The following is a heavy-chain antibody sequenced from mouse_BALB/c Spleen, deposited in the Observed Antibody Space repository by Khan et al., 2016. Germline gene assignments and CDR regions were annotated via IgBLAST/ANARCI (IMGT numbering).Heavy chain of an antibody. J-gene: IGHJ4*01. CDR1: GFSITSDYA. V-gene: IGHV3-2*02. Sequence: EVQLQESGPGLVKPSQSLSLTCTVTGFSITSDYAWNWIRQFPGNRLEWMGYISYSGCTSYTPSLKSRISITRDTSKNQFFLQLNSLPSEDTATFYCARSEYVDKEAMDYWGQGTSVTVSS. D-gene: IGHD1-3*01. CDR3: ARSEYVDKEAMDY. CDR2: ISYSGCT.